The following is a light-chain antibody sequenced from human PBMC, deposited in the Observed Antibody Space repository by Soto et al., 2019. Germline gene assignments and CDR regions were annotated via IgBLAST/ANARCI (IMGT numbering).Light chain of an antibody. CDR2: EAS. J-gene: IGKJ1*01. Sequence: DLQMTPSPSTLSASVGDRVTITCRGSQSISSWLAWYQQKPGKAPKVLIFEASSLESGVPSRFSGSGSATEFTLTISSLQPDDVATYYCQQYSTSPWTFGQGTKVDIK. CDR1: QSISSW. V-gene: IGKV1-5*01. CDR3: QQYSTSPWT.